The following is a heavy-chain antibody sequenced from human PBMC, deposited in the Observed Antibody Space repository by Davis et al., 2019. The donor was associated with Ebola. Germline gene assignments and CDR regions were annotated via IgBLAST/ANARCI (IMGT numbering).Heavy chain of an antibody. CDR2: LGTSADT. CDR1: GSVFRNYV. J-gene: IGHJ3*02. Sequence: GESLKISCVASGSVFRNYVMSWVRQAPGKGLEWVSTLGTSADTYYADSVKGRFTISRDNSKNTLYLQMNGLRVEDTAIYYCAKDTSNIWFDIWGQGTNVTVSS. D-gene: IGHD1-26*01. CDR3: AKDTSNIWFDI. V-gene: IGHV3-23*01.